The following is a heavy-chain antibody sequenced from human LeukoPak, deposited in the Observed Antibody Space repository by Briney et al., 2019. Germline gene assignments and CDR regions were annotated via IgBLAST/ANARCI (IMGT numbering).Heavy chain of an antibody. V-gene: IGHV1-69*01. J-gene: IGHJ6*03. CDR3: ASANYDFKPYYYYMDV. D-gene: IGHD3-3*01. CDR2: IIPIFGTA. Sequence: GGSLRLSCAASGFTFSSYAISWVRQAPGQGLEWMGGIIPIFGTANYAQKFQGRVTITADESTSTAYMELSSLRSEDTAVYYCASANYDFKPYYYYMDVWGKGTTVTVSS. CDR1: GFTFSSYA.